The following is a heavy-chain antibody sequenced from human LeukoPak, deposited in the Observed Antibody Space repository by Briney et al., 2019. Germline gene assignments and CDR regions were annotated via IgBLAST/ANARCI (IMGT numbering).Heavy chain of an antibody. CDR2: IYPGNSDT. CDR1: GYTFTNYW. D-gene: IGHD6-13*01. J-gene: IGHJ6*02. Sequence: GESLKISCKTSGYTFTNYWIAWVRQMPGKGLEWMGIIYPGNSDTRYSPSSQGQVTFSADKSISTAYLQWSSLKASDTAMYYCARQYVAAAGMDVWGQGTTVTVSS. V-gene: IGHV5-51*01. CDR3: ARQYVAAAGMDV.